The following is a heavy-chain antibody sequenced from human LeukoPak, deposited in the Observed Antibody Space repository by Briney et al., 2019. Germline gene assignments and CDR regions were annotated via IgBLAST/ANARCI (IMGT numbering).Heavy chain of an antibody. D-gene: IGHD5-24*01. CDR1: GYTFTSYG. CDR2: ISAYNGNT. Sequence: ASVKVSCTASGYTFTSYGISWVRQAPGQGLEWMGWISAYNGNTNYAQKLQGRVTMTTDTSTSTAYMELRSLRSDDTTVYYCARDQDRRDGYNLGYWGQGTLVTVSS. J-gene: IGHJ4*02. V-gene: IGHV1-18*01. CDR3: ARDQDRRDGYNLGY.